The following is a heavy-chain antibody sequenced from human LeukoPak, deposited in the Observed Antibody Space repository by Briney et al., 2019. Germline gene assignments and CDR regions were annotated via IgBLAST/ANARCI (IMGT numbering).Heavy chain of an antibody. J-gene: IGHJ4*02. CDR2: ISGSSSYI. Sequence: GGSLRLSCAASGFTFSGYDMNWVRQAPGKGLEWVSSISGSSSYIYYADSMKGRFTISRDNGKNSLYLQMNSLRAEDTAIYYCAREDSSGLDYWGQGTLVTVSS. D-gene: IGHD6-19*01. V-gene: IGHV3-21*01. CDR3: AREDSSGLDY. CDR1: GFTFSGYD.